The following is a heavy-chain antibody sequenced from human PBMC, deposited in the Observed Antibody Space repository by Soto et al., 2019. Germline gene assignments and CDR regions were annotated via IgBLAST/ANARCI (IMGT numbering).Heavy chain of an antibody. J-gene: IGHJ6*02. CDR1: GYSFTSYW. CDR2: IYPGDSDT. D-gene: IGHD2-15*01. Sequence: PVESLKISCKGSGYSFTSYWIGWVRQMPGKGLEWIGIIYPGDSDTRYSPSFQGQVTISADKSISTAYLQWSSLKASDTAMYYCARPRCSGGSCIYGMDVWGQGTTVTSP. CDR3: ARPRCSGGSCIYGMDV. V-gene: IGHV5-51*01.